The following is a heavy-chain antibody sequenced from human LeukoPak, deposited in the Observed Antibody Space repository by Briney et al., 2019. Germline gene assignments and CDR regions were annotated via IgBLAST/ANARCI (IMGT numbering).Heavy chain of an antibody. V-gene: IGHV4-34*01. CDR2: INHSGST. CDR3: ARWSGARIDY. Sequence: SETLSLTRAVYGGSFSGYYWSWIRQPPGKGLEWIGEINHSGSTNYNPSLKSRVTISVDTSKNQFSLKLSSVTAADTAVYYCARWSGARIDYWGQGTLVTVSS. D-gene: IGHD3-3*01. CDR1: GGSFSGYY. J-gene: IGHJ4*02.